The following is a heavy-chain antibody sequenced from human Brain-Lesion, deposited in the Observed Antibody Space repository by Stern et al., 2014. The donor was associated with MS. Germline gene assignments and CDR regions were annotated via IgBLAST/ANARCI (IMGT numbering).Heavy chain of an antibody. CDR1: GFTFSNSW. V-gene: IGHV3-74*02. CDR2: GNNEGRRT. CDR3: ARGERWFDS. D-gene: IGHD3-10*01. J-gene: IGHJ5*01. Sequence: DVQLVDSGGGFVQPGGSLRLSCAASGFTFSNSWMPWVRQAPVQGLVWVSRGNNEGRRTSYADSVKGRFTMSRDNAKNTLYLQMNSLRVEDTAIYYCARGERWFDSWGQGTLVTVSS.